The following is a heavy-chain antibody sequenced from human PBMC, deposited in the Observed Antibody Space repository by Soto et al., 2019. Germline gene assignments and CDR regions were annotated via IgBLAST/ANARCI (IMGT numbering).Heavy chain of an antibody. CDR3: AREGAASYSYYYGTDV. CDR1: GGAISSGDAL. D-gene: IGHD3-16*01. CDR2: IDYSGST. J-gene: IGHJ6*02. Sequence: SETLSLTCTVSGGAISSGDALWSWIRQSPGRGLEWIGYIDYSGSTYYNPSLASRVTISVDTSKNQFSLKLNSVTAADTAVYYCAREGAASYSYYYGTDVWGQGTTVTVSS. V-gene: IGHV4-30-4*01.